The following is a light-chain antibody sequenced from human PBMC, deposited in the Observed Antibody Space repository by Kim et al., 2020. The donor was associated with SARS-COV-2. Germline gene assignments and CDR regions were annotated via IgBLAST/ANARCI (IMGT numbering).Light chain of an antibody. CDR1: QSVLYSHNNQNY. CDR3: QKYFGTPYT. V-gene: IGKV4-1*01. Sequence: DIVLTQSPVSLAVSLGERATINCKSSQSVLYSHNNQNYLAWYQQKPGQSPKLLIYCASIREGGVPDRFSGSGSGTDFTLTISSLQAEDVAVYYCQKYFGTPYTFGQGTKLEI. CDR2: CAS. J-gene: IGKJ2*01.